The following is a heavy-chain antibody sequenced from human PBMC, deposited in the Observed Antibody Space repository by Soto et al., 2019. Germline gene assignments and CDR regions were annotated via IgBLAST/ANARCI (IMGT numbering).Heavy chain of an antibody. CDR2: IYWDDAE. V-gene: IGHV2-5*02. CDR1: GFSLSTTGVG. Sequence: QITLKESGPTLVKPRQTLTLTCTFSGFSLSTTGVGVGWVRQPPGKALEWLALIYWDDAERYNPSLKSRLTITKDTSKNQVVLTRSNMDRVDTSIYFCADPGRNNSGYWYSFEYWCQGTLVTVST. CDR3: ADPGRNNSGYWYSFEY. J-gene: IGHJ4*02. D-gene: IGHD3-9*01.